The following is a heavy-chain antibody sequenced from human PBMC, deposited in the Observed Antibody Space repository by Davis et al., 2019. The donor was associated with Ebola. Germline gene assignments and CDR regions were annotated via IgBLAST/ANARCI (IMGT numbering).Heavy chain of an antibody. Sequence: GESLKISCAASGYTFGSYGMHWVRQAPGKGLEWVAVIWSDGSNRYYADSVKGRFTISRDTSKNTLYLQMNSLRAEDTAVYYCARDVTTHSGYDAIYYYYGMDVWGQGTTVTVSS. D-gene: IGHD5-12*01. CDR2: IWSDGSNR. CDR1: GYTFGSYG. J-gene: IGHJ6*02. CDR3: ARDVTTHSGYDAIYYYYGMDV. V-gene: IGHV3-33*01.